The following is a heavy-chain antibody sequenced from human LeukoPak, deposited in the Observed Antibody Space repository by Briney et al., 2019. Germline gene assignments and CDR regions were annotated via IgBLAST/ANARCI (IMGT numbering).Heavy chain of an antibody. CDR2: IGGSGGRT. V-gene: IGHV3-23*01. CDR1: GFTFSGYA. Sequence: GGSLRLSCAASGFTFSGYAMSWVRQAPGKGLEWVSAIGGSGGRTYYADSVKGRFTISRDNAKNSLYLQMNSLRAEDTAVYYCAKTLTMILVLRGGFDYWGRGALVTVSS. CDR3: AKTLTMILVLRGGFDY. J-gene: IGHJ4*02. D-gene: IGHD3-22*01.